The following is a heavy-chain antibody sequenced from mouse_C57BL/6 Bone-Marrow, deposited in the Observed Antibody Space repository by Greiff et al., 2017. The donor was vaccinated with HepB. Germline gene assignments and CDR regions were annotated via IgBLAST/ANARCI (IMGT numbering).Heavy chain of an antibody. V-gene: IGHV14-4*01. CDR2: IDTGNGDT. CDR3: TTSLTTAYAY. J-gene: IGHJ3*01. D-gene: IGHD1-1*01. CDR1: GFNIKDDY. Sequence: EVQLQQSGAELVRPGASVKLSCTASGFNIKDDYMHWVKQRPEQGLEWIGWIDTGNGDTESASKFQGKATITAATSANTAYLQLSSLTSEDTAVYYWTTSLTTAYAYWGQGNLVTVSA.